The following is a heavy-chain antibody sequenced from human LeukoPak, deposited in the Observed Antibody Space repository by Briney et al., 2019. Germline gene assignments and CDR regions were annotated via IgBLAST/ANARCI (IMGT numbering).Heavy chain of an antibody. Sequence: SQTLSLTCTVSGGSISSGGYYWSWIRQHPGKGLEWIGYIYYSGSTYYNPSLKSRVTISVDTSKNQFSLKLSSVTAADTAVYYCARVPRDYSNYVPRFWFDPWGQGTLVTVSS. V-gene: IGHV4-31*03. CDR3: ARVPRDYSNYVPRFWFDP. D-gene: IGHD4-4*01. J-gene: IGHJ5*02. CDR2: IYYSGST. CDR1: GGSISSGGYY.